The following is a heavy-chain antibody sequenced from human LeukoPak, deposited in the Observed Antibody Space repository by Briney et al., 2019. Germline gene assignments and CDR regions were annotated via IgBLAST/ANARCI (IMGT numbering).Heavy chain of an antibody. Sequence: ASVKVPCKASGYTFTSYAMHWVRQAPGQRLEWMGWINAGNGNTKYSQKFQGRVTITRDTSASTAYMELSSLRSEDTAVYYCASPDSSYGGFDYWGQGTLVTVSS. V-gene: IGHV1-3*01. CDR2: INAGNGNT. D-gene: IGHD3-22*01. CDR3: ASPDSSYGGFDY. CDR1: GYTFTSYA. J-gene: IGHJ4*02.